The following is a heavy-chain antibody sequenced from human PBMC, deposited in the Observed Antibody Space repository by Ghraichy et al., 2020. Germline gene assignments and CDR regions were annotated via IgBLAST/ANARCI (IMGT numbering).Heavy chain of an antibody. CDR1: GFSLNTHW. Sequence: GGSLRLSCEASGFSLNTHWMHWVRQAPGKGPMWVSRVNTDGSNTAYADSVRGRFTISRDKARNTMWLQMNSLRVDDTAVYYCVAATPSSDHWGQGTLVNVSS. V-gene: IGHV3-74*01. D-gene: IGHD6-25*01. CDR2: VNTDGSNT. J-gene: IGHJ4*02. CDR3: VAATPSSDH.